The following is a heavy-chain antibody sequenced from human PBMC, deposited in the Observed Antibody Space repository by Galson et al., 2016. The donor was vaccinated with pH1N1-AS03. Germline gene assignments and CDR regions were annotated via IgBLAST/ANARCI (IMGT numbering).Heavy chain of an antibody. J-gene: IGHJ4*02. V-gene: IGHV1-69*13. CDR3: ARGRRVAMTGFDYFDS. D-gene: IGHD3-9*01. CDR2: INPAFGTT. Sequence: SVKVSCKASGGTFSNYVISWVRQAPGQGLEWMGGINPAFGTTKYAQKFQGRVTITADESTRTAYMELNSLRSADTAVYYCARGRRVAMTGFDYFDSWGQGTPVTVSS. CDR1: GGTFSNYV.